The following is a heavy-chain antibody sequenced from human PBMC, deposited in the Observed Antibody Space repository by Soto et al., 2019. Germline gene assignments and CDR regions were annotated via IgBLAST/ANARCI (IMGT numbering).Heavy chain of an antibody. CDR2: ISAYNGNT. D-gene: IGHD3-16*01. J-gene: IGHJ4*02. Sequence: QVQLVQSGAEVKKPGASVKVSCKASGYTFTNFGISWVRQAPGQGLEWMGWISAYNGNTNYAQNFQGRVTMTTDTATSTAYMERRSLRSDETAGYYCAGGGTPIDSWGQGTLVTVSS. CDR3: AGGGTPIDS. V-gene: IGHV1-18*01. CDR1: GYTFTNFG.